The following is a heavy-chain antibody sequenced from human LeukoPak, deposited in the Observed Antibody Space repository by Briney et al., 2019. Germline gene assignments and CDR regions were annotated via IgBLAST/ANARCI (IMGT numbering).Heavy chain of an antibody. J-gene: IGHJ3*02. CDR1: GGAISSYY. CDR3: ARDLDYYDSSGYFFDI. V-gene: IGHV4-59*12. Sequence: SETLSLTCTVSGGAISSYYWSWIRQPPGKGLEWIGYIYYSVSTDNNPSLKSRVTISVDTSKNQLSLRLSSVTAADTAVYYCARDLDYYDSSGYFFDIWGQGTMVTVSS. D-gene: IGHD3-22*01. CDR2: IYYSVST.